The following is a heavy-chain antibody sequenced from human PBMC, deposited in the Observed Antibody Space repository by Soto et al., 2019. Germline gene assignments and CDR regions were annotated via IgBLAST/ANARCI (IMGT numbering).Heavy chain of an antibody. J-gene: IGHJ4*02. Sequence: GGSLRLSCAASGFTFSGSAMHWVRQASGKGLEWVGRIRSKANSYATAYAASVKGRFTISRDDSKNTAYLQMNSLKTEDTAVYYCTRQEGPRSVSSVRPAAGDCWGQGTLVTVSS. D-gene: IGHD6-13*01. CDR1: GFTFSGSA. CDR3: TRQEGPRSVSSVRPAAGDC. CDR2: IRSKANSYAT. V-gene: IGHV3-73*01.